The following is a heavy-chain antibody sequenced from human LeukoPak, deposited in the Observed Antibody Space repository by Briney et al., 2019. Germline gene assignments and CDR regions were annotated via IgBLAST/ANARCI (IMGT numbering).Heavy chain of an antibody. Sequence: ASVKVSCKASGYTYTGYYMHWVRQAPGQGPEWMGWMNPNSGKTGYAQKFQDRVTITRNTSISTAYMELSSLTSEDTAVYYCARDAYGSRSSSFDPWGQGTLVTVSS. CDR3: ARDAYGSRSSSFDP. CDR2: MNPNSGKT. CDR1: GYTYTGYY. D-gene: IGHD3-10*01. J-gene: IGHJ5*02. V-gene: IGHV1-8*02.